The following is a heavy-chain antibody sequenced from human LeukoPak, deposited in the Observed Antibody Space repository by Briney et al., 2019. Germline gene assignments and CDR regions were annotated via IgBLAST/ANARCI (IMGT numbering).Heavy chain of an antibody. V-gene: IGHV3-23*01. J-gene: IGHJ4*02. CDR2: INNGGTDT. CDR1: GFTFSSYA. Sequence: GGSLRLSCAASGFTFSSYAMTWVRQAPGKGLEWVSSINNGGTDTYYADSVKGRFTISRDNSKNTLYLQTSSLSADDTAVYYCAAAVTTGRAEHYWGQGTLVTVSS. D-gene: IGHD4-17*01. CDR3: AAAVTTGRAEHY.